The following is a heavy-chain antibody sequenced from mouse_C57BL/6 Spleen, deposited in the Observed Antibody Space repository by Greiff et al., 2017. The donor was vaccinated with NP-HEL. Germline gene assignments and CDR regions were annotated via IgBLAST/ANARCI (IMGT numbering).Heavy chain of an antibody. CDR3: ARGDGYYGGAWFAY. CDR2: INPSNGGT. J-gene: IGHJ3*01. Sequence: QVQLKQPGTELVKPGASVKLSCKASGYTFTSYWMHWVKQRPGQGLEWIGNINPSNGGTNYNEKFKSKATLTVDKSSSTAYMQLSSLTSEDSAVYYCARGDGYYGGAWFAYWGQGTLVTVSA. CDR1: GYTFTSYW. D-gene: IGHD2-3*01. V-gene: IGHV1-53*01.